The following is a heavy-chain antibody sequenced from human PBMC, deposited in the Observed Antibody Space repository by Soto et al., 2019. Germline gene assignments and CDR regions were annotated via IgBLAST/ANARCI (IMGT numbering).Heavy chain of an antibody. Sequence: EVQLVESGGGLVQPGGSLRLSCAASGFTFSSYSMNWVRQAPGKGLEWVSYISSSSSTIYYADSVKGRFTISRDNAKNSPYLQMNCLRYEDTAVYYCARDQVPAALRHYYYGMDVWGQGTTVTVSS. CDR2: ISSSSSTI. V-gene: IGHV3-48*02. J-gene: IGHJ6*02. CDR3: ARDQVPAALRHYYYGMDV. CDR1: GFTFSSYS. D-gene: IGHD2-2*01.